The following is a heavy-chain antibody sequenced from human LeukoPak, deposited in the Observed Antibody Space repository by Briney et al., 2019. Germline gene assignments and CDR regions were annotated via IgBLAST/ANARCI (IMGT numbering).Heavy chain of an antibody. CDR3: ARGLGWKVDKMALFFMAV. V-gene: IGHV4-34*01. J-gene: IGHJ6*01. CDR1: GGSFSGYD. D-gene: IGHD5-12*01. Sequence: SRTLSLTSGVYGGSFSGYDWSWVRQPPRKGLGWIGEINDGGDTNYNPSLKSRVTMSVDTSKNHFSLEVRAMTAADTAVYYSARGLGWKVDKMALFFMAVWGERTTVTVYS. CDR2: INDGGDT.